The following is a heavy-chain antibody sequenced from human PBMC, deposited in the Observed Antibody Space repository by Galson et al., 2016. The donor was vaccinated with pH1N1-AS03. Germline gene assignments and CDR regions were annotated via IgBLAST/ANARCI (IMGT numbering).Heavy chain of an antibody. J-gene: IGHJ4*02. CDR2: INPSSGGT. CDR1: GYTFAYYY. V-gene: IGHV1-2*02. Sequence: SVKVSCKASGYTFAYYYVHWVRQAPGQGLEWMGWINPSSGGTKFAQKFQGTVSMTTDTSTRTAYMELSRLRSDDTAVYYCARGGGSALDSWGQGTLATVSS. D-gene: IGHD1-26*01. CDR3: ARGGGSALDS.